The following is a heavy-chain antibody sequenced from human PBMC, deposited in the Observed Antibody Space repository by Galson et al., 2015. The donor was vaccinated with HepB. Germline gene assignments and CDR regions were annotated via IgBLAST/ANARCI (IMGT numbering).Heavy chain of an antibody. Sequence: SLRLSCAASGFTVSSNYMSWVRQAPGKGLEWVSVIYSGGSTYYADSVKGRFTISRDNSKNTLYLQMNSLRAEDTAVYYCAMTAAAGTGDYWGQGTLVTVSS. D-gene: IGHD6-13*01. J-gene: IGHJ4*02. CDR2: IYSGGST. V-gene: IGHV3-66*01. CDR3: AMTAAAGTGDY. CDR1: GFTVSSNY.